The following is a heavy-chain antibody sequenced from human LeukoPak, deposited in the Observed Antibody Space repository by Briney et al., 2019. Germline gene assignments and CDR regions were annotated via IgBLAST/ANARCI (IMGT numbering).Heavy chain of an antibody. Sequence: GGSLRLSCVASGSTFSNYGLHWVRQAPGKGLEWVAFIQSDGSRKYYADSVTGRFTISRDNSRNTLHLQMNSLKAEDTAVFYCARDIWPWHFDLCGRGTLVTVSS. CDR1: GSTFSNYG. CDR3: ARDIWPWHFDL. D-gene: IGHD3-10*01. V-gene: IGHV3-30*02. CDR2: IQSDGSRK. J-gene: IGHJ2*01.